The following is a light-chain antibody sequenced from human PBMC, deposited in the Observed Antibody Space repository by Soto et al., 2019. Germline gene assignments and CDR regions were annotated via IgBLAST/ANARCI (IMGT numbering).Light chain of an antibody. CDR1: ASSIGTNT. Sequence: QAVVTQPPSAPGTPGQRVTISCSGSASSIGTNTVNWYRQLPGTAPKLLIYGDNQRPSGVPDRFSGSKSGTSASLAISGLQSEDEAEYYCAAWDGSLNNVLFGGGTQLTVL. V-gene: IGLV1-44*01. J-gene: IGLJ2*01. CDR3: AAWDGSLNNVL. CDR2: GDN.